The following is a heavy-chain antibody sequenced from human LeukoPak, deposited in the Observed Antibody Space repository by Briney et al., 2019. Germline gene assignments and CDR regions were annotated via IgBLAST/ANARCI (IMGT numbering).Heavy chain of an antibody. Sequence: SETLSLTCTVSGGSVSSGSYYWSWIRQPPGKGLEWIGYIYYSGSTNYNPSLKSRVTISVDTSKNQFSLKLSSVTAADTAVYYRASGLLYSYGANFDYWGQGTLVTVSS. J-gene: IGHJ4*02. D-gene: IGHD5-18*01. V-gene: IGHV4-61*01. CDR3: ASGLLYSYGANFDY. CDR2: IYYSGST. CDR1: GGSVSSGSYY.